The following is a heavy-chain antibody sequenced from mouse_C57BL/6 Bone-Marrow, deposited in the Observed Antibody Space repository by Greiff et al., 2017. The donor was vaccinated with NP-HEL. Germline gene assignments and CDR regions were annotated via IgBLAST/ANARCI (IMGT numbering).Heavy chain of an antibody. CDR3: VRLMPFYAMDY. J-gene: IGHJ4*01. V-gene: IGHV10-1*01. CDR2: IRSKSNNYAT. CDR1: GFSFNTYA. Sequence: EVQLVESGGGLVQPKGSLKLSCAASGFSFNTYAMNWVRQAPGKGLEWVARIRSKSNNYATYYADSVKDRFTISRDDSESMLYLQMNNLKTEDTAMYYCVRLMPFYAMDYWGQGTSVTVSS.